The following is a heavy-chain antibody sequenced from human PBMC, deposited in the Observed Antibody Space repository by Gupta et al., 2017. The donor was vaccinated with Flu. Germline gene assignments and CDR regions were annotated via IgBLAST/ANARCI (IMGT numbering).Heavy chain of an antibody. V-gene: IGHV3-33*06. CDR1: A. J-gene: IGHJ4*02. Sequence: AMHWVRQAPGKGLEWVAIIWYEGSFKFYADSVKGRFTISRDNSRNTLYLEMNSLRPEDTSLYYCTKDHHTGGFESDYWGQGTLVTVSS. CDR3: TKDHHTGGFESDY. CDR2: IWYEGSFK. D-gene: IGHD5-18*01.